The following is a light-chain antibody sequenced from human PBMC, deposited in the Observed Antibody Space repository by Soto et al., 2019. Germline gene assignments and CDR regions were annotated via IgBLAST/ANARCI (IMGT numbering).Light chain of an antibody. CDR2: GAS. V-gene: IGKV3-20*01. CDR1: QSVSSSY. J-gene: IGKJ1*01. CDR3: QHYNSYSEA. Sequence: EIVLTQSPGTLSLSPWERATLSFRASQSVSSSYLAWYQQKPGQAPRLLIYGASSRATGIPDRFSGSGSGTDFTLTISSLQPDDFATYYCQHYNSYSEAFGQGTKVDNK.